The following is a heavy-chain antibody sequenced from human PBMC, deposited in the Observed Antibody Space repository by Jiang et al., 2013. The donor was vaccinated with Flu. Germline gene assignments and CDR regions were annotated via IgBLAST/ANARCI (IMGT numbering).Heavy chain of an antibody. D-gene: IGHD3-22*01. CDR3: AAESLDDSSGYYFDY. Sequence: GAEVKKPGTSVKVSCKASGFTFTSSAMQWVRQARGQRLEWIGWIVVGSGNTNYAQKFQERVTITRDMSTSTAYMELSSLRSEDTAVYYCAAESLDDSSGYYFDYWGQGTLVTVSS. V-gene: IGHV1-58*02. CDR2: IVVGSGNT. J-gene: IGHJ4*02. CDR1: GFTFTSSA.